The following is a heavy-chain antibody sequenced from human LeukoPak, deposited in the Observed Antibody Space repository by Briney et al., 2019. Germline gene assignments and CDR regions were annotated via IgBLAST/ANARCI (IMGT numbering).Heavy chain of an antibody. CDR2: MNEDGSDT. J-gene: IGHJ4*02. Sequence: GGSLRLSCAVSGFTLSSDWMHWVRQAPGKGLEWVSRMNEDGSDTSYADSVKGRFTISRDNAKNTVYLQMNSLRAEDSAVYYCATVFGYWGQGTLVTVSS. V-gene: IGHV3-74*01. CDR3: ATVFGY. CDR1: GFTLSSDW.